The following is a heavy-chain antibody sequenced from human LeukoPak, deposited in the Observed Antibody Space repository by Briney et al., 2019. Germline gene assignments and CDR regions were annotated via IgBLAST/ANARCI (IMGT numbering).Heavy chain of an antibody. Sequence: GGSLRLSCAASGFTFSDYGMSWVRQAPGKGLEWVSTISDSSISTYYADSVRGRFTISRDNSKNTLFLQMNSLRTEDTALYYCAKDIGYCSATSCWANFDYWGQGTLVTVSS. D-gene: IGHD2-2*01. CDR1: GFTFSDYG. CDR2: ISDSSIST. V-gene: IGHV3-23*01. CDR3: AKDIGYCSATSCWANFDY. J-gene: IGHJ4*02.